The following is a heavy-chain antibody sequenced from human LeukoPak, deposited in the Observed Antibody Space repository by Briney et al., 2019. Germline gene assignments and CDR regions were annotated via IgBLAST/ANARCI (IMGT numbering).Heavy chain of an antibody. J-gene: IGHJ3*02. V-gene: IGHV4-31*03. CDR3: ARVGGYYDILTGYRPIAFDI. CDR2: IYYSGST. Sequence: PSETLSLTCTVCGGSISSGGYYWSWIRQHPGKGLEWIGYIYYSGSTYYNPSLKSRVTISVDTSKNQFSLKLSSVTAADTAVYYCARVGGYYDILTGYRPIAFDIWGQGTMVTVSS. CDR1: GGSISSGGYY. D-gene: IGHD3-9*01.